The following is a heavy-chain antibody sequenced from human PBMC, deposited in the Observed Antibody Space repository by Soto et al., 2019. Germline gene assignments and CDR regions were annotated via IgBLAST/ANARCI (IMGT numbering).Heavy chain of an antibody. V-gene: IGHV4-39*01. CDR1: GGSISSCSYY. D-gene: IGHD1-7*01. CDR2: IYYSGST. J-gene: IGHJ5*02. Sequence: ASETLSLTCTVSGGSISSCSYYWGWIRQPPGKGLEWIGSIYYSGSTYYNPSLKSRVTISVDTSKNQFSLKLSSVTAADTAVYYCARHSSYNWNYVFLKYNWFDPWGQGTLVTVSS. CDR3: ARHSSYNWNYVFLKYNWFDP.